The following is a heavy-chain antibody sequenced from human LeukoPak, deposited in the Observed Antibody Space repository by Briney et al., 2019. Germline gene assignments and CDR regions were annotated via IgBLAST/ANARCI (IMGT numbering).Heavy chain of an antibody. D-gene: IGHD6-19*01. J-gene: IGHJ1*01. Sequence: SETLSLTCSVYGGSFSGYYWSWIRQPPGKGLEWIGEIIHSGSTNYNPSLKSRVTISADTSKNQFALKLSSVTAADTAVYYCEIGPYNSGWYAETERAEYFQHWGQGTLVTVSS. CDR1: GGSFSGYY. CDR2: IIHSGST. V-gene: IGHV4-34*01. CDR3: EIGPYNSGWYAETERAEYFQH.